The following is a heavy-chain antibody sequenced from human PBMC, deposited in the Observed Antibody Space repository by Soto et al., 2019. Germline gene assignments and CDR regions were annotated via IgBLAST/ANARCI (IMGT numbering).Heavy chain of an antibody. CDR3: ARSVGYCSGGSCYSHDAFGI. CDR1: VYTFTSYG. Sequence: GASVTVSCKASVYTFTSYGISWVRQAPEQGLEWMGWISAYNGNTNYAQKLQGRVTMTTDTSTSTAYMELRSLRSDDTAVYYCARSVGYCSGGSCYSHDAFGIWGQGTMVTVSS. J-gene: IGHJ3*02. CDR2: ISAYNGNT. D-gene: IGHD2-15*01. V-gene: IGHV1-18*01.